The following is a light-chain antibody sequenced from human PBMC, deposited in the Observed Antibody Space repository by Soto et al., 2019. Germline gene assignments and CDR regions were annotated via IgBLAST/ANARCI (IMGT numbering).Light chain of an antibody. CDR3: QHYNCYSEA. CDR2: KAS. V-gene: IGKV1-5*03. Sequence: DIPMTPSPSTLSASVGDRVTIPCRASQSISSWLAWYQQKPGKAPKLLIYKASSLESGVPSRFSGSGSGTEFTLTISSLQPDDFATYYCQHYNCYSEAVGQGTKVDI. J-gene: IGKJ1*01. CDR1: QSISSW.